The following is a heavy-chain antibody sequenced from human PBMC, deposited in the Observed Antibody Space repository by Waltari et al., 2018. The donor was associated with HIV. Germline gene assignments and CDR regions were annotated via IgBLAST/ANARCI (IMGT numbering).Heavy chain of an antibody. CDR1: GFSLSTSGVG. Sequence: GPTLVKPTQTLTLTCTFSGFSLSTSGVGVGWIRQPPGKALEWLALIYWNGNKHYSPSLKSRVTITKETSKDQVVLKMTNMDPADTATYFCARRPGYCSGTRCYYSHWFDPWGQGTLVTVSS. CDR3: ARRPGYCSGTRCYYSHWFDP. J-gene: IGHJ5*02. CDR2: IYWNGNK. V-gene: IGHV2-5*01. D-gene: IGHD2-2*03.